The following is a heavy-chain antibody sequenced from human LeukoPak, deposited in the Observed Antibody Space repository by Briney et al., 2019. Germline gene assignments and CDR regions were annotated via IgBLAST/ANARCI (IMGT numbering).Heavy chain of an antibody. Sequence: SETLSLTCAVYGGSFSGYYWSWIRQPPGKGLEWIGEINHSGSTNYNPSLKSRVTISVDTSKNQFSLKLSSVTAADTAVYYCASSGSQRMFLFDYWGQGTLVTVSS. J-gene: IGHJ4*02. CDR2: INHSGST. CDR3: ASSGSQRMFLFDY. V-gene: IGHV4-34*01. CDR1: GGSFSGYY. D-gene: IGHD3-10*01.